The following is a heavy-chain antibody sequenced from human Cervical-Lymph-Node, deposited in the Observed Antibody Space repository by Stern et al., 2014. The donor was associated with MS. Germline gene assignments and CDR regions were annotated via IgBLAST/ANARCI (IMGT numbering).Heavy chain of an antibody. CDR3: AGSGTYYPDY. CDR1: GGSISSYY. D-gene: IGHD3-3*01. J-gene: IGHJ4*02. V-gene: IGHV4-59*08. Sequence: QVQLVQSGPGLVKPSETLSLTCSVSGGSISSYYWNWIRQPPGKGLEWIANVHYSGTTNSTPPQKSRVTFLLATPMNKTPRKLTSVTAADTAVYYCAGSGTYYPDYWGQGILVTVSS. CDR2: VHYSGTT.